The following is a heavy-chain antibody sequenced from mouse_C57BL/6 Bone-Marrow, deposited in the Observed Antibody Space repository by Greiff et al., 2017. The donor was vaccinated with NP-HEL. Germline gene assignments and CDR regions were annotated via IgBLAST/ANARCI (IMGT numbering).Heavy chain of an antibody. CDR2: IYPRDGST. V-gene: IGHV1-78*01. J-gene: IGHJ4*01. D-gene: IGHD2-5*01. CDR3: ARGGLRSNHFYAMDY. Sequence: QVQLKESDAELVKPGASVKISCKVSGYTFTDHTIHWMKQRPEQGLEWIGYIYPRDGSTKYNEKFKGKATLTADKSSSTAYMQLNSLTSEDSAVYFCARGGLRSNHFYAMDYWGQGTSVTVSS. CDR1: GYTFTDHT.